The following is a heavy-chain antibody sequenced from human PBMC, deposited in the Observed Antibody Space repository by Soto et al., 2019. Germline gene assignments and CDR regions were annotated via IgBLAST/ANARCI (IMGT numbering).Heavy chain of an antibody. J-gene: IGHJ6*02. V-gene: IGHV3-48*02. CDR3: ARDSSLIVVVVAATRYCMDV. D-gene: IGHD2-15*01. Sequence: GGSLRLSCAASGFTFSSYSMNWVRQAPGKGLEWVSYISSSSSTIYYADSVKGRFTISRDNAKNSLYLQMNSLRDEDTAVYYCARDSSLIVVVVAATRYCMDVWGQGTTVTVSS. CDR2: ISSSSSTI. CDR1: GFTFSSYS.